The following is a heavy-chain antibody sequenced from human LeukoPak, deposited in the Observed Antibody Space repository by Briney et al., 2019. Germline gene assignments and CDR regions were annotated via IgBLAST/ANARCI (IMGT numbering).Heavy chain of an antibody. V-gene: IGHV4-30-4*01. CDR3: ASIVVVPAAIAY. J-gene: IGHJ4*02. CDR2: INYSGST. Sequence: WIGYINYSGSTYYNPSLKSRVTISVDTSKNQFSLKVSSVTAADTAVYYCASIVVVPAAIAYWGQGALVTVSS. D-gene: IGHD2-2*01.